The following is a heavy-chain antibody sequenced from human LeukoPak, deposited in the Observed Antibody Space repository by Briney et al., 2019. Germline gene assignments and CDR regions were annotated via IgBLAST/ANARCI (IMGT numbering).Heavy chain of an antibody. D-gene: IGHD5-18*01. CDR1: GGSISSYY. Sequence: SETLSLTCTVSGGSISSYYWSWIRQPPGKGLEWIGYIYYSGSTSYNPSLNSRVTISLDTSKNQFSLNLSSVTAADTAVYYCVSPRGFSYGYFDYWGQGTLVTVSS. J-gene: IGHJ4*02. CDR3: VSPRGFSYGYFDY. CDR2: IYYSGST. V-gene: IGHV4-59*08.